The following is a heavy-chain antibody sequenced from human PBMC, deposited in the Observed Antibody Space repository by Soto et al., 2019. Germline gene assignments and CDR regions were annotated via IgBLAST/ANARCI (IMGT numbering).Heavy chain of an antibody. Sequence: QVQLPQWGAGLLKPSETLSLTCAVYGGSFSGYYWSWIRQPPGKGLEWIGEINHSGSTNYNPSLKSRVTISVDTSKNQFSLKLSSVTAADTAVYYCARGFGCSGGSCYSGGRNNWFDPWGQGTLVTVSS. D-gene: IGHD2-15*01. CDR3: ARGFGCSGGSCYSGGRNNWFDP. CDR2: INHSGST. J-gene: IGHJ5*02. V-gene: IGHV4-34*01. CDR1: GGSFSGYY.